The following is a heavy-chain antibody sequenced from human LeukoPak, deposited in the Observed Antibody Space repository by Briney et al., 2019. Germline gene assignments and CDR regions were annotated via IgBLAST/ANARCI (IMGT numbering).Heavy chain of an antibody. CDR2: IYSGGST. CDR3: ARGPQLGIGGYYFDY. D-gene: IGHD7-27*01. V-gene: IGHV3-53*01. Sequence: PGGSLRLSCAASGFTVSSNYMSWVRQAPGKGLEWVSVIYSGGSTYYADSVKGRSTISRDNSKNTLYLQMNSLRAEDTAVYYCARGPQLGIGGYYFDYWGQGTLVTVSS. J-gene: IGHJ4*02. CDR1: GFTVSSNY.